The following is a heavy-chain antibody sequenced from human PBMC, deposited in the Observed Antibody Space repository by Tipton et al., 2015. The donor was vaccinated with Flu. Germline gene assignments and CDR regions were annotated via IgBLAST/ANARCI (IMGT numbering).Heavy chain of an antibody. CDR1: GFTFSDYA. CDR3: ARGMNSELVDV. D-gene: IGHD2/OR15-2a*01. V-gene: IGHV3-64*02. J-gene: IGHJ6*02. Sequence: GSLRLSCAASGFTFSDYAMHWVRQAPGKGLEYVSAISSSGDNTYYADSVKGRFTISRDNSKNTLYLQMGSLRADDMAVYYCARGMNSELVDVWGQGTTVTVSS. CDR2: ISSSGDNT.